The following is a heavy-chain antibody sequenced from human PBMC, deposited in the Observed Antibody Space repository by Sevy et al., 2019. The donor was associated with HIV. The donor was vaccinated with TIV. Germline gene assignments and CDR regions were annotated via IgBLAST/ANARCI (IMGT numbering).Heavy chain of an antibody. CDR2: IWFDGSNS. CDR3: ARGGGWELRASYFDY. CDR1: GFSFSSYG. D-gene: IGHD1-26*01. Sequence: GGSLRLSCAASGFSFSSYGMHWVRQAPGKGLEWVALIWFDGSNSYYADSVKGRFTISRDTSKNTLYLQMNSLRAEDTAVYYCARGGGWELRASYFDYWGQGTLVTVSS. J-gene: IGHJ4*02. V-gene: IGHV3-30*02.